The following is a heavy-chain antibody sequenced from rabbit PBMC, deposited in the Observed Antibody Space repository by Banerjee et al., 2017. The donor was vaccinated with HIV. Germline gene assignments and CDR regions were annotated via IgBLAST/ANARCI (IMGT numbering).Heavy chain of an antibody. CDR1: GIDFSSYA. J-gene: IGHJ3*01. Sequence: QEQLLESGGGLVKAGESLKLSCKASGIDFSSYAMIRVRQAPGKGLEWIAYIYPSFGVTNYANSVKGRFTISSDSAQNTVFLQMTSLTASDTATYFCARDTGSSFSSYGMDLWGQGTLVTVS. D-gene: IGHD8-1*01. CDR2: IYPSFGVT. V-gene: IGHV1S47*01. CDR3: ARDTGSSFSSYGMDL.